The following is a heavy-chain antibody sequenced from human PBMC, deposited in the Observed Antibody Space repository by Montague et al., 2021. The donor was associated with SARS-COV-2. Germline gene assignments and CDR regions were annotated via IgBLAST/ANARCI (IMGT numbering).Heavy chain of an antibody. J-gene: IGHJ2*01. CDR3: ARDGYNAHQDYWYFDL. CDR1: GGSISTYH. Sequence: SETLSLTCTVSGGSISTYHWSWIRQPPGKGLEWIGYIYYSGSTNYSPSLKSRVTISADTSKNQFSLKLSSVTAADTAVYYCARDGYNAHQDYWYFDLWGRGTLVTVSS. V-gene: IGHV4-59*12. D-gene: IGHD5-24*01. CDR2: IYYSGST.